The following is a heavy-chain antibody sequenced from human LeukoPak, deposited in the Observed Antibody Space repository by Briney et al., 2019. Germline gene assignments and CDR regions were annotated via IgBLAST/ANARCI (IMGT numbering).Heavy chain of an antibody. CDR1: GFTFSSNW. CDR2: INSDGSIT. J-gene: IGHJ5*02. CDR3: AGSGSRGNWFDP. Sequence: GGSLRLSCAASGFTFSSNWMHWVRQAPGKGLVWVSRINSDGSITIYADSAKGRFTISRDNAKNTLYLQMNSLRAEDTAVYYCAGSGSRGNWFDPWGQGTPVTVSS. D-gene: IGHD1-26*01. V-gene: IGHV3-74*01.